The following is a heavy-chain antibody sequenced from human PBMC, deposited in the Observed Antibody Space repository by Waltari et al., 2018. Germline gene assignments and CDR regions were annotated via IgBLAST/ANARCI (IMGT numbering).Heavy chain of an antibody. D-gene: IGHD3-10*01. CDR1: GGSISSYY. V-gene: IGHV4-4*07. CDR2: IYTSGST. Sequence: QVQLQESGPGLVKPSETLSLTRTVSGGSISSYYWSWIRQPAGKGLEWIGRIYTSGSTNYNPSLKSRVTMSVDTSKNQFSLKLSSVTAADTAVYYCAREPRVLWFGELFYYYYMDVWGKGTTVTVSS. J-gene: IGHJ6*03. CDR3: AREPRVLWFGELFYYYYMDV.